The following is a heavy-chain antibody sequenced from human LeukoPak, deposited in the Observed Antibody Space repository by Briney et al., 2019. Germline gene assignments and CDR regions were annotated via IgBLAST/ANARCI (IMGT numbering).Heavy chain of an antibody. J-gene: IGHJ4*02. CDR1: GFTFSSYA. D-gene: IGHD6-25*01. CDR3: ARDGGVDY. Sequence: GGSLRLSCAASGFTFSSYAMSWVRQAPGKGLEWVSAISGSGGSTYYADSVKGRFTISRDNAKNSLYLQMDSLRDEDTAVYYCARDGGVDYWGQGTLVTVSS. V-gene: IGHV3-23*01. CDR2: ISGSGGST.